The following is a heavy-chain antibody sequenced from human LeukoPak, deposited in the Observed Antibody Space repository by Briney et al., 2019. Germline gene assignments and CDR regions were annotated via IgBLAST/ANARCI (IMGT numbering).Heavy chain of an antibody. CDR1: GYTFTSYD. CDR2: MNPNSGNT. J-gene: IGHJ6*02. V-gene: IGHV1-8*01. Sequence: ASVKVSCKASGYTFTSYDINWVRQATGQGLEWMGWMNPNSGNTGYAQKFQGRVTMTRNTSISTAYMELSSLRSEDTVVYYCARFGVVVPAASYGMDVWGQGTTVTVSS. D-gene: IGHD2-2*01. CDR3: ARFGVVVPAASYGMDV.